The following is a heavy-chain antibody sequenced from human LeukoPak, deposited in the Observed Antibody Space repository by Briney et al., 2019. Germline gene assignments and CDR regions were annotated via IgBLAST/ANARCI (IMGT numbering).Heavy chain of an antibody. CDR2: IYPGDSDT. V-gene: IGHV5-51*01. J-gene: IGHJ3*02. CDR3: ATGYYHDSSAYFGALDI. Sequence: GESLNISCEGSGYTFTSYWLAWVRQMPGKGLECMGIIYPGDSDTRYSPSFQGQVTISADKSINTAYLQWSSLKASDTAMYYCATGYYHDSSAYFGALDIWGQGTMVTVSS. D-gene: IGHD3-22*01. CDR1: GYTFTSYW.